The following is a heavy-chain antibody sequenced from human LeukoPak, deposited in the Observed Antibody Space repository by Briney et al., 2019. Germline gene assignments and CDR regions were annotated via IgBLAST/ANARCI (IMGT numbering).Heavy chain of an antibody. CDR1: GGTFSSYA. J-gene: IGHJ4*02. CDR3: ARAQSIDIVLMVYARPTPYFDY. V-gene: IGHV1-46*01. Sequence: GASVKVSCKASGGTFSSYAISWVRQAPGQGLEWMGIINPSGGSTSYAQKFQGRVTMTRDMSTSTVYMELSSLRSEDTAVYYCARAQSIDIVLMVYARPTPYFDYWGQGTLVTVSS. D-gene: IGHD2-8*01. CDR2: INPSGGST.